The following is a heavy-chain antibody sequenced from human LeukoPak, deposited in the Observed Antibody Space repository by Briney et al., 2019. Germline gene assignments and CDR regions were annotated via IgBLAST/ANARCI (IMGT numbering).Heavy chain of an antibody. J-gene: IGHJ4*02. CDR3: ARGLLRLYFDY. V-gene: IGHV4-30-4*08. Sequence: PSETLSLTCSVSGGSISSADYYWSWIRQPPGKGLEWIGYIFYSGSTYYNPSLKSRVTISVDTSKNQFSLKLSSVTAADTAVYYCARGLLRLYFDYWGQGTLVTVSS. D-gene: IGHD3-22*01. CDR1: GGSISSADYY. CDR2: IFYSGST.